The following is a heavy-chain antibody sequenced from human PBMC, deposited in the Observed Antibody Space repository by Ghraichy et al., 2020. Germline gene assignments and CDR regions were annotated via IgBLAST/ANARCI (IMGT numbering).Heavy chain of an antibody. CDR3: ARLKVALDAFDI. V-gene: IGHV4-39*01. D-gene: IGHD5-12*01. CDR1: GGSISSSDYY. CDR2: IYYSGST. Sequence: SETLSLTCTVSGGSISSSDYYWGWIRQPPGKGLEWIGNIYYSGSTYYNPSLKSRVTISVDTSKNKFSLKLSSVTAADTAVYYCARLKVALDAFDIWGQGTMVTVSS. J-gene: IGHJ3*02.